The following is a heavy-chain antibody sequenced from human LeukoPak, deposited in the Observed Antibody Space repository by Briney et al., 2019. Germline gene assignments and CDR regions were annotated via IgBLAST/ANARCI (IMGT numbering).Heavy chain of an antibody. CDR2: ISYDGSNK. J-gene: IGHJ4*02. V-gene: IGHV3-30-3*01. CDR3: ARVSRWEHLDY. CDR1: GFTFSSYA. D-gene: IGHD1-26*01. Sequence: GGSLGLSCAASGFTFSSYAMHWVRQAPGKGLEWVAVISYDGSNKYYADSVKGRFTISRDNSKNTLYLQMNSLRAEDTAVYYCARVSRWEHLDYWGQGTLVTVSS.